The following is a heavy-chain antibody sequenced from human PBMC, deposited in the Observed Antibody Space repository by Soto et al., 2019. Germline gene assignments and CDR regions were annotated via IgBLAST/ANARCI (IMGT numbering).Heavy chain of an antibody. CDR2: FYYSGST. CDR3: ARSGDYYGSGSPGGHYYGMDV. CDR1: GGSISSYY. V-gene: IGHV4-59*08. D-gene: IGHD3-10*01. J-gene: IGHJ6*02. Sequence: PSETLSLTCTVSGGSISSYYWSWIRQPPGKGLEWIGYFYYSGSTNYNPSLKSRVTISVDTSKNQFSLKLSSVTAADTAVYYCARSGDYYGSGSPGGHYYGMDVWGQGTTVTVSS.